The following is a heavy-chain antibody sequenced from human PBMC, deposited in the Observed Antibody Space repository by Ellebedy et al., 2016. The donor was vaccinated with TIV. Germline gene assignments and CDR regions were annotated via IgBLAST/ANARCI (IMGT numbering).Heavy chain of an antibody. J-gene: IGHJ4*02. CDR2: IAYTGST. V-gene: IGHV4-61*01. Sequence: GSLRLSCTVSGGSFSSGSYYWTSIRQPPGKGLEWIGYIAYTGSTNYNPSLKSRVTISVDTSKNQFSLKLNSVTAADTAVYYCARGSGWYRELYWGQGTLVTVSS. D-gene: IGHD6-19*01. CDR1: GGSFSSGSYY. CDR3: ARGSGWYRELY.